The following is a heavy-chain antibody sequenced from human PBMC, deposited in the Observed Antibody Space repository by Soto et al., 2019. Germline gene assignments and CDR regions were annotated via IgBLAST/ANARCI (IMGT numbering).Heavy chain of an antibody. Sequence: HPGGSLRLSCVASGLTFSSWMSWVRQAPGKGLEWVAMTTQDGSGKHYVDSVKGRFTISRDSAKNSMYLQMNSLTVEDTAMYYCASLDTAMIKTAGYWGQGTRVTVS. D-gene: IGHD5-18*01. J-gene: IGHJ4*02. V-gene: IGHV3-7*01. CDR2: TTQDGSGK. CDR1: GLTFSSW. CDR3: ASLDTAMIKTAGY.